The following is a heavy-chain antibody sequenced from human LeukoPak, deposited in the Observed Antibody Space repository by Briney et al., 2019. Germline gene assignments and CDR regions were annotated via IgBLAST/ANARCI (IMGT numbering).Heavy chain of an antibody. J-gene: IGHJ4*02. CDR2: INPNSGGT. CDR3: ARALGRLSGSDY. D-gene: IGHD3-10*01. Sequence: VASVKVSCKASGYTFTSYDINWVRQATGQGLEWMGWINPNSGGTNYAQKFQGRVTMTRDTSISTAYMELSRLRSDDTAVYYCARALGRLSGSDYWGQGALVTVSS. V-gene: IGHV1-2*02. CDR1: GYTFTSYD.